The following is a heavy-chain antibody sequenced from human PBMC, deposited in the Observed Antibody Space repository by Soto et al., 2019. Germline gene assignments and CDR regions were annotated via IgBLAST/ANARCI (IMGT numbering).Heavy chain of an antibody. Sequence: QVQLQESGPGLVKPSQILSLTCTVSGGSISSGGYYWSWIRQHPGKGLEWIGYIYYSGSTYYNPSLKSRVTISVDTSKNQFSLKLSSVTAADTAVYYCARAVVVPAAIGGAFDIWGQGTMVTVSS. CDR1: GGSISSGGYY. D-gene: IGHD2-2*02. V-gene: IGHV4-31*03. CDR3: ARAVVVPAAIGGAFDI. J-gene: IGHJ3*02. CDR2: IYYSGST.